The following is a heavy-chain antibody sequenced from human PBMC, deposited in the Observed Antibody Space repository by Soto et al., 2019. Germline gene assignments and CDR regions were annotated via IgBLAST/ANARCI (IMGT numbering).Heavy chain of an antibody. D-gene: IGHD3-22*01. CDR3: ARPVYYSRVGGDWFDP. Sequence: SETLSLTCTVSGGSISSSSYYWGWIRQPPGKGLEWIGSIYYSGSTYYNPSLKSRVTISVDTSKNQFSLKLSSVTAADTAVYYCARPVYYSRVGGDWFDPWGQGTLVTVSS. CDR2: IYYSGST. V-gene: IGHV4-39*01. CDR1: GGSISSSSYY. J-gene: IGHJ5*02.